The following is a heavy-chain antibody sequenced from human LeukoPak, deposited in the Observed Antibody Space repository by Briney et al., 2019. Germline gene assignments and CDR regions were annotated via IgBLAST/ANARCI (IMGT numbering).Heavy chain of an antibody. Sequence: PSETLSLTCTVSGGSISTYYWNWIRQPPVKGLEWIGYIYHSGSTNYNPSLQSRVTISVDTSKNQFSLNLNSVTAADTAVYYCARGGAARLHFQNWGQGTLVTVSS. CDR1: GGSISTYY. J-gene: IGHJ1*01. CDR2: IYHSGST. V-gene: IGHV4-59*01. D-gene: IGHD6-6*01. CDR3: ARGGAARLHFQN.